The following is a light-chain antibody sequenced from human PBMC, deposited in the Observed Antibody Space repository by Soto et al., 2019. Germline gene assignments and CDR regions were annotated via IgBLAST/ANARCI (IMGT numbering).Light chain of an antibody. Sequence: EIVMTQSPATLSVSPGERATLSCRASQSVSSNLAWYQHKPGQAPRLLIYDTSNRATGIPARFSGSGSGTDFTLTISSLGPEDFAVYYCLHRNNWAWTFGQGTKVDIK. J-gene: IGKJ1*01. V-gene: IGKV3-11*01. CDR1: QSVSSN. CDR3: LHRNNWAWT. CDR2: DTS.